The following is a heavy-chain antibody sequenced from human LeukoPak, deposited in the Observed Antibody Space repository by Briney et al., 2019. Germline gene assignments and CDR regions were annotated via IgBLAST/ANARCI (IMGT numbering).Heavy chain of an antibody. J-gene: IGHJ4*02. CDR2: INPKSGGT. D-gene: IGHD3-22*01. CDR3: ASGSSFDSSGRGFDY. Sequence: ASVKVSCKASGYTFTGYYMHWVRQAPGQGLEWMGWINPKSGGTNYAQKFQGRVTMTRDTSISTAYMELSRLRFDDTAVYYCASGSSFDSSGRGFDYWGQGTLVTVSS. CDR1: GYTFTGYY. V-gene: IGHV1-2*02.